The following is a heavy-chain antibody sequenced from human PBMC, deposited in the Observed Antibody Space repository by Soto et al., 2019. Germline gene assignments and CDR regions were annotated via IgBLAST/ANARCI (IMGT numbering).Heavy chain of an antibody. D-gene: IGHD2-2*01. Sequence: ASVKVSCKASGYTFTSYDISWVRQATGQGLEWMGWMNPNSGNTGYAQKFQGRVTMTRNTSISTAYMELSSLRSEDTAVYYCARGPMADIVVVPAAMGYWGQGTLVTVSS. CDR3: ARGPMADIVVVPAAMGY. CDR2: MNPNSGNT. CDR1: GYTFTSYD. J-gene: IGHJ4*02. V-gene: IGHV1-8*01.